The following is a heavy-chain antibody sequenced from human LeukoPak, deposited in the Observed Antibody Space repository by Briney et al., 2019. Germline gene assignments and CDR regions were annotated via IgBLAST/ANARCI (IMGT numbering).Heavy chain of an antibody. Sequence: GSLRLSCAASGFTFSSYGMHWVRQAPGKGLEWVAVIWYDGSNKYYADSVKGRFTISRDNSKNTLYLQMNSLRAEDTAVYYCARAGTAMGYYYYYYYMDVWGKGTTVTVSS. V-gene: IGHV3-33*01. D-gene: IGHD5-18*01. CDR2: IWYDGSNK. J-gene: IGHJ6*03. CDR1: GFTFSSYG. CDR3: ARAGTAMGYYYYYYYMDV.